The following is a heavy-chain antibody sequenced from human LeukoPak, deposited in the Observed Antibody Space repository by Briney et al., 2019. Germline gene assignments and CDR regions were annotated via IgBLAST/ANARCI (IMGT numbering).Heavy chain of an antibody. V-gene: IGHV3-23*01. CDR3: ARGSYGSGSLNFDY. D-gene: IGHD3-10*01. CDR2: ISGSGGST. CDR1: GFTFSSYA. Sequence: GGSLRLSCAASGFTFSSYAMSWVRQAPGKGLEWVSAISGSGGSTYYADSVKGRFTISRDNAKNSLYLQMNSLRAEDTAVYYCARGSYGSGSLNFDYWGQGTLVTVSS. J-gene: IGHJ4*02.